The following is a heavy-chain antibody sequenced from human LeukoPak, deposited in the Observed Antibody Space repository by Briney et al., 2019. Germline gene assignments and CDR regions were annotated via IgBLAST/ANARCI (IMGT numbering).Heavy chain of an antibody. CDR3: AKDPYGDYLTGLTTFDY. CDR1: GFTFSSYG. J-gene: IGHJ4*02. V-gene: IGHV3-33*06. Sequence: PGGSLRLSCAASGFTFSSYGMHWVRQAPGKGLEWVAVIWYDGSNKYYADSVKGRFTISRDNSKNTLYLQMNSLRAEDTAVYYCAKDPYGDYLTGLTTFDYWGQGTLVTVSS. D-gene: IGHD4-17*01. CDR2: IWYDGSNK.